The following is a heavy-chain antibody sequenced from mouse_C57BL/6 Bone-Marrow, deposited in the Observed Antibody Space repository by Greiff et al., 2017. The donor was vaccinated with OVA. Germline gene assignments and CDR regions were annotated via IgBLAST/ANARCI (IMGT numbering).Heavy chain of an antibody. CDR1: GFTFSSYA. D-gene: IGHD2-5*01. CDR2: ISDGGSYT. V-gene: IGHV5-4*01. Sequence: DVQLVESGGGLVKPGGSLKLSCAASGFTFSSYAMSWVRQTPEKRLEWVATISDGGSYTYYPDNVKGRFTISRDNAKNNLYLQMSHLKSEDTAMYYCAREPPTIVTTRGNYFDYWGQGTTLTVSS. CDR3: AREPPTIVTTRGNYFDY. J-gene: IGHJ2*01.